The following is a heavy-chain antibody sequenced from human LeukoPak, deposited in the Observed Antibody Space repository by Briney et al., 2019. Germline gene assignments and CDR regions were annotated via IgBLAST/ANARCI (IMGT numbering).Heavy chain of an antibody. D-gene: IGHD6-13*01. V-gene: IGHV4-39*07. Sequence: SETLSLTCTVSGGSISSSSYYWGWIRQPPGKGLEWIGSIYYSGNTYYNPSLKSRVTMSVDTSKNQFSLKLSSVTAADTAVYYCARYSTSRAPNPYIFDPWGQGTLVTVSS. CDR3: ARYSTSRAPNPYIFDP. CDR1: GGSISSSSYY. J-gene: IGHJ5*02. CDR2: IYYSGNT.